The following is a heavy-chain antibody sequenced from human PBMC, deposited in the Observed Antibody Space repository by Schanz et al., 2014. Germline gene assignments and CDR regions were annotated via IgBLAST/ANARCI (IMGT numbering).Heavy chain of an antibody. V-gene: IGHV4-4*02. J-gene: IGHJ5*02. CDR2: IYHSGRT. Sequence: QVQLVESGGGMVQPGGSLRLSCAASGFTFSDHYMDWVRQAPGKGLEWIGEIYHSGRTNYDPSLKSRVTISMDNSNNQLSLKVSSVTAADTAIYYCARGDISGYNGGLMDTWGQGTLVTVSS. CDR1: GFTFSDHY. D-gene: IGHD5-12*01. CDR3: ARGDISGYNGGLMDT.